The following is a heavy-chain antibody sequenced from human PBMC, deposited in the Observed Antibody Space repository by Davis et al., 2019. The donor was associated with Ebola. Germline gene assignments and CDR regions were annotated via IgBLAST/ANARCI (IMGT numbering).Heavy chain of an antibody. J-gene: IGHJ4*02. CDR1: GFIFSNYW. V-gene: IGHV3-7*01. CDR3: ARGPSTGNSFSY. CDR2: IKQDGGEK. Sequence: GESLKISCAASGFIFSNYWMSWVRQAPGKGPEWVAIIKQDGGEKYYVDSVKGRFTISRDNAKNSLYLQMNSLRAEDTAVYYCARGPSTGNSFSYWGQGTLVTVSS. D-gene: IGHD6-13*01.